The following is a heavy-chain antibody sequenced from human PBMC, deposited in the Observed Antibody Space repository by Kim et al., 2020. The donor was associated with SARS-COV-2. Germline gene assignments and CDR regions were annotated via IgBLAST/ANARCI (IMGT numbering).Heavy chain of an antibody. CDR3: ARETSGGWLFRSGLGGMDV. CDR1: GFTFSSYS. J-gene: IGHJ6*02. CDR2: ISFSSSTI. Sequence: GGSLRLSCAASGFTFSSYSMNWVRQAPGKGLEWVSYISFSSSTIYYADSVKGRFTISRDNAKNSLYLQMNSLRDEDTAVYYCARETSGGWLFRSGLGGMDVGGQGPTVTV. D-gene: IGHD3-9*01. V-gene: IGHV3-48*02.